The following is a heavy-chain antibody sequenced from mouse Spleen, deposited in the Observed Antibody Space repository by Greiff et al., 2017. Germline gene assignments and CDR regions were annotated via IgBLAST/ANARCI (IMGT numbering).Heavy chain of an antibody. J-gene: IGHJ1*01. CDR3: ARQDYYDYDWYFDV. D-gene: IGHD2-4*01. CDR2: ISSGGGNT. Sequence: EVKLMESGGGLVKRGGSLKLSCAASGFTFSSYAMSWVRQTPEKRLEWVATISSGGGNTYYPDSVKGRFTISRDNAKNTLYLQMSSLKSEDTAMYYCARQDYYDYDWYFDVWGAGTTVTVSS. CDR1: GFTFSSYA. V-gene: IGHV5-9*04.